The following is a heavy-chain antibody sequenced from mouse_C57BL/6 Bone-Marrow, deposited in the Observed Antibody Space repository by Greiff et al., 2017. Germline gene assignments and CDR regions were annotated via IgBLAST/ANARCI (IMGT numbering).Heavy chain of an antibody. CDR2: FYPGSGSI. Sequence: VKLVESGAELVKPGASVKLSCKASGYTFTEYTIHWVKQRSGQGLEWIGWFYPGSGSIKYNEKFKDKATLTADKSSSTVYMGLSRLTSEDSAVYFCARHEWDYYGSFSWFAYWGQGTLVTVSA. V-gene: IGHV1-62-2*01. CDR3: ARHEWDYYGSFSWFAY. D-gene: IGHD1-1*01. J-gene: IGHJ3*01. CDR1: GYTFTEYT.